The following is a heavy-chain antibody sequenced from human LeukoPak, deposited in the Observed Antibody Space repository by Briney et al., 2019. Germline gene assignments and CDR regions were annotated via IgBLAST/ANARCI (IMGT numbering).Heavy chain of an antibody. J-gene: IGHJ4*02. D-gene: IGHD6-13*01. CDR1: GGTFSSYA. Sequence: ASVKVSCKASGGTFSSYAISWVRQAPGQGLEWMGRIIPIFGTANYAQKFQGRVTITTDESTSTAYMELSSLRSEDTAVYYCARGPGAAAGDYWGQGTLVTVSS. CDR2: IIPIFGTA. V-gene: IGHV1-69*05. CDR3: ARGPGAAAGDY.